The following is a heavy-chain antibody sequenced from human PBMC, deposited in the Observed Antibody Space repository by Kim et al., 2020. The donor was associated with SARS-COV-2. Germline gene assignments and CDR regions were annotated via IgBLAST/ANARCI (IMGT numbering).Heavy chain of an antibody. V-gene: IGHV3-15*01. D-gene: IGHD5-12*01. Sequence: GGSLRLSCAASGFTFSNAWMSWVRQAPGKGLEWVGRIKSKTDGGTTDYAAPVKGRFTISRDDSKNTLYLQMNSLKTEDTAVYYCTTEGEGSGYVSDPYYFDYWGQGNLVTVSS. CDR1: GFTFSNAW. J-gene: IGHJ4*02. CDR3: TTEGEGSGYVSDPYYFDY. CDR2: IKSKTDGGTT.